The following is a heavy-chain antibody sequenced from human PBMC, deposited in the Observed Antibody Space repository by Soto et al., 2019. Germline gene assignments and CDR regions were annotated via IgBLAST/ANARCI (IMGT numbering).Heavy chain of an antibody. J-gene: IGHJ4*02. D-gene: IGHD2-15*01. Sequence: HPGGSLRLSCAASGFTFSSYAMSWVRQAPGKGLEWVSAISGSGGSTYYADSVKGRFTISRDNSKNTLYLQMNSLRAEDTAVYYCAKEIGGYCSGGSCYPFDYWGQGTLVTVSS. CDR1: GFTFSSYA. CDR3: AKEIGGYCSGGSCYPFDY. V-gene: IGHV3-23*01. CDR2: ISGSGGST.